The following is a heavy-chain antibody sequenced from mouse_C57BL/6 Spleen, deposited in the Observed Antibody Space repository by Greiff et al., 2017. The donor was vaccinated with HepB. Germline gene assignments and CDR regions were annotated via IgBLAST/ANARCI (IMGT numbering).Heavy chain of an antibody. CDR3: ARNWDY. V-gene: IGHV3-6*01. D-gene: IGHD4-1*01. Sequence: DVQLQESGPGLVKPSQSLSLTCSVTGYSITSGYYWNWIRQFPGNKLEWMGYISYDGSNNYNPSLKNRISITRDTAKKQFFLKLNSVTTEDTATYYCARNWDYWGQGTTLTVSS. CDR1: GYSITSGYY. CDR2: ISYDGSN. J-gene: IGHJ2*01.